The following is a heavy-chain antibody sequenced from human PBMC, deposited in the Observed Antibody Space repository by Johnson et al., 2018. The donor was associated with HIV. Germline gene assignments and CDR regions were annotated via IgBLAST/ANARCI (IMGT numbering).Heavy chain of an antibody. CDR3: AKEGSIAAAGNDAFDI. D-gene: IGHD6-13*01. J-gene: IGHJ3*02. Sequence: VQLVESGGGVVRPGGSLRLSCAASGFTFSSYAMSWVRQAPGKGLEWVSAISGSGGSTYYADSVKGRFNISRDNSKNTLYLQMNSLRAEDTAVYYCAKEGSIAAAGNDAFDIWGQGTMVTVSS. V-gene: IGHV3-23*04. CDR1: GFTFSSYA. CDR2: ISGSGGST.